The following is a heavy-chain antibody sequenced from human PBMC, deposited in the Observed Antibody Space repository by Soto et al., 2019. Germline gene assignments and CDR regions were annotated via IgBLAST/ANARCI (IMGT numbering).Heavy chain of an antibody. CDR3: VQDRYYDSSGYYPSY. J-gene: IGHJ4*02. V-gene: IGHV3-30*18. CDR1: GFIFSTYG. Sequence: QVQLVESGGGVVQPGRSLRLSCAASGFIFSTYGMHWVRQAPGKGLEWVAVISYDGRDILYADSVKGRFIISRADSKNTLYLQMNSLRAEDTAMYYCVQDRYYDSSGYYPSYWGQGTLVTVSS. CDR2: ISYDGRDI. D-gene: IGHD3-22*01.